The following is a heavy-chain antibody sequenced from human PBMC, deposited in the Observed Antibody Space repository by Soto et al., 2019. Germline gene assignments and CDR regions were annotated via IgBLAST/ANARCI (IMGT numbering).Heavy chain of an antibody. CDR1: GYSFTSNL. V-gene: IGHV5-51*01. CDR3: ARLGSKAYRYYYYGMDL. J-gene: IGHJ6*02. Sequence: XECLKISRKGSGYSFTSNLPGWVRQMPRKGLEWMGIIDPSDSDTRDSPSFQGQVTSSADKSISTAYLQWSSLTASDTAMYYCARLGSKAYRYYYYGMDLWGQGTTVTVSS. D-gene: IGHD3-16*02. CDR2: IDPSDSDT.